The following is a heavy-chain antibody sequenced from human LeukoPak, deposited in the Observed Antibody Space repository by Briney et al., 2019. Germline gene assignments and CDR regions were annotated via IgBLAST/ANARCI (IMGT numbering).Heavy chain of an antibody. CDR2: ISGSGGST. V-gene: IGHV3-23*01. D-gene: IGHD5-12*01. J-gene: IGHJ4*02. CDR3: GSGYDPVSYFDY. CDR1: GFTFSSYA. Sequence: GGSLRLSCAASGFTFSSYAMGWVRQAPGKGLEWVSAISGSGGSTSYAASVKGRFTISRDNSKNTLYLQMNSLRAEDTAVYYWGSGYDPVSYFDYWGEGTLVAVSS.